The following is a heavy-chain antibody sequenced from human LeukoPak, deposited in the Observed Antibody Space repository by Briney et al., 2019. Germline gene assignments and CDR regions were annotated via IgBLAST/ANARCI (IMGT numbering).Heavy chain of an antibody. Sequence: ASVKVSCKASGYTFTSYGISWVRQAPGQGLEWMGWISAYNGNTNYAQKLQGRVAMTTDTSTSTAYMELRSLRSDDTAVYYCAREGSGWSQVAWYFDLWGRGTLVTVSS. CDR2: ISAYNGNT. V-gene: IGHV1-18*01. CDR1: GYTFTSYG. J-gene: IGHJ2*01. D-gene: IGHD6-19*01. CDR3: AREGSGWSQVAWYFDL.